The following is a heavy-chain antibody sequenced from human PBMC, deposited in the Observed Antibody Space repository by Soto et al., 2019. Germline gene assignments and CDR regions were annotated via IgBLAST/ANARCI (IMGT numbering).Heavy chain of an antibody. CDR3: ARRGGSSSGYYYYAMDV. Sequence: SETLSLTCSVSSDSMNSGGYYWSWIRQHPGKGLEWIGYIYSNGGTYYNPSLKSRVTISVDTSKNQFSLNLTSVTAADTAVYYCARRGGSSSGYYYYAMDVWGQGTTVTVSS. V-gene: IGHV4-31*03. CDR1: SDSMNSGGYY. CDR2: IYSNGGT. J-gene: IGHJ6*02. D-gene: IGHD6-6*01.